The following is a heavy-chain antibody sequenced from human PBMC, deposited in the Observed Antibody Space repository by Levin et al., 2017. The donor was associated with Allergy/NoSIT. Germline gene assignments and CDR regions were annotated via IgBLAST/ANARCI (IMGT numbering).Heavy chain of an antibody. J-gene: IGHJ4*02. CDR3: ARGLAAAGTADY. Sequence: KSGGSLRLSCAASGFTFSSYSMNWVRQAPGKGLEWVSSISSSSSYIYYADSVKGRFTISRDNAKNSLYLQMNSLRAEDTAVYYCARGLAAAGTADYWGQGTLVTVSS. D-gene: IGHD6-13*01. CDR1: GFTFSSYS. CDR2: ISSSSSYI. V-gene: IGHV3-21*01.